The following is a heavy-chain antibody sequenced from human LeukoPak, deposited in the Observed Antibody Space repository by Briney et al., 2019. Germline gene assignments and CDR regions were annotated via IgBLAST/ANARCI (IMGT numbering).Heavy chain of an antibody. CDR1: GVTVSSNY. V-gene: IGHV3-23*01. Sequence: PGGSLRLSCAASGVTVSSNYMSWVRQAPGKGLEWVSAISGSAGSTYYADSVKGRFTISRDNSKNTLYLQMNSLRAEDTAVYYCAQVSGDMVRGSFDYWGQGTLVTVSS. CDR3: AQVSGDMVRGSFDY. J-gene: IGHJ4*02. D-gene: IGHD3-10*01. CDR2: ISGSAGST.